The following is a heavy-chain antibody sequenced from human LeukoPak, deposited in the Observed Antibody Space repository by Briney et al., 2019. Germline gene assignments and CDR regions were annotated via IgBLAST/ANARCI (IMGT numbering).Heavy chain of an antibody. CDR2: IYTSGST. CDR1: GGSISSGSYY. Sequence: SQTLSLTCTVSGGSISSGSYYWSWIRQPAGKGLEWIGRIYTSGSTNYNPSLKSRVTISVDTSKNQFSLKLSAVTAADTAVYYCARDFFDYRGAFDIWGQGTMVTGSS. V-gene: IGHV4-61*02. CDR3: ARDFFDYRGAFDI. J-gene: IGHJ3*02. D-gene: IGHD4-11*01.